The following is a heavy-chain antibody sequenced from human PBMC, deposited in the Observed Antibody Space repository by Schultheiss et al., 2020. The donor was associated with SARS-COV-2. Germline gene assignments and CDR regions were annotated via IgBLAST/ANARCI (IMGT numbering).Heavy chain of an antibody. CDR3: ARGPARGAYYYYYYMDV. Sequence: SQTLSLTCAVYGGSFSGNYWSWIRQPPGKGLEWIGSIYYSGSTNYNPSLKSRVTISVDTSKNQFSLKLSSVTAADTAVYYCARGPARGAYYYYYYMDVWGKGTTVTVSS. CDR1: GGSFSGNY. V-gene: IGHV4-34*01. J-gene: IGHJ6*03. D-gene: IGHD2-2*01. CDR2: IYYSGST.